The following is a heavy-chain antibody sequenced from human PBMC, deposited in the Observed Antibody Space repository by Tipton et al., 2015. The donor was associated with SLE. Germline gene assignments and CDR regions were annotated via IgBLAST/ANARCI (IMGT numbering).Heavy chain of an antibody. J-gene: IGHJ3*02. D-gene: IGHD6-19*01. CDR2: ISGSGGST. CDR1: SSSSYY. V-gene: IGHV3-23*01. CDR3: AIHSSGWTDDAFDI. Sequence: SSSSYYWGWIRQPPGKGLEWVSAISGSGGSTYYADSVKGRFTISRDNSKNTLYLQMNSLRAEDTAVYYCAIHSSGWTDDAFDIWGQGTMVTVSS.